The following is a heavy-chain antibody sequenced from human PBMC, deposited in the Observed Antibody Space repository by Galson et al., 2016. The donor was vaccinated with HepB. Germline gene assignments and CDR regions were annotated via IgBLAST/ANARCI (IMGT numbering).Heavy chain of an antibody. CDR3: ARSTSGGIKDRYFGS. CDR1: GYNFPSYW. CDR2: IDPRDSDT. J-gene: IGHJ4*02. D-gene: IGHD6-25*01. V-gene: IGHV5-51*01. Sequence: QSGAEVKKPGESLKISCQGLGYNFPSYWVGWVRQMPGKGLEWMGIIDPRDSDTKYSPSFQGQVSMSADKSINTVYLQWSSLKASDTAIYYCARSTSGGIKDRYFGSWGQGTLVTVSS.